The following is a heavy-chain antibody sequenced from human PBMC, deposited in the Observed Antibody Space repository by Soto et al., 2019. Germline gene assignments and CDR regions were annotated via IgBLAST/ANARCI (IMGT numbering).Heavy chain of an antibody. V-gene: IGHV4-31*03. D-gene: IGHD2-2*01. J-gene: IGHJ3*02. CDR3: AVVVPAAQNFDAFDI. CDR1: GGSISSGGYY. Sequence: SETLSLTCTVSGGSISSGGYYWSWIRQHPGKGLEWIGYIYYSGSTYYNPSLKSRVTISVDTSKNQFSLKLSSVTAADTAVYYCAVVVPAAQNFDAFDIWGQGTMVTVSS. CDR2: IYYSGST.